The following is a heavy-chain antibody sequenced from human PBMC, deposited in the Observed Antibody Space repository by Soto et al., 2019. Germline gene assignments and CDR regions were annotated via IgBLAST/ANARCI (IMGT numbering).Heavy chain of an antibody. CDR2: ISYDGSNK. J-gene: IGHJ4*02. Sequence: QVQLVESGGGVVQPGRSLRLSCAASGFTFSSYAMHWVRQAPGKGLEWVAVISYDGSNKYYADSVKGRFTISRDNSKNTPYLQMNSLRAEDTAVYYCARDRSGLENFDYWGQGTLVTVSS. V-gene: IGHV3-30-3*01. CDR3: ARDRSGLENFDY. CDR1: GFTFSSYA. D-gene: IGHD5-12*01.